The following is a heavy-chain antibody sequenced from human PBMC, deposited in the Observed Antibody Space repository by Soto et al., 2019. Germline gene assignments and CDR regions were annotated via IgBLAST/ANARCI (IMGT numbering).Heavy chain of an antibody. CDR2: IYYSGST. J-gene: IGHJ4*02. CDR1: GGSISSSSYY. CDR3: ARRYFYDSGAYYYYFDY. Sequence: PSETLSLTCTVSGGSISSSSYYWGWIRQPPEKGLEWIGSIYYSGSTNYNPSLKSRVTISVDTSKNQFSLKLSSVTAADTAVYYCARRYFYDSGAYYYYFDYWGQGTLVTVSS. V-gene: IGHV4-39*01. D-gene: IGHD3-22*01.